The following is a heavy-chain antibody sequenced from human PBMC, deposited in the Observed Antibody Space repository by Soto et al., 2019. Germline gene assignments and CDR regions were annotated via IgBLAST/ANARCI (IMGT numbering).Heavy chain of an antibody. Sequence: GASVKVSCKASGYTFTSYGISWVRQAPGQGLEWMGWISAYNGNTNYAQKLQGRVTMTTDTSTSTAYMELRSLRSDDTAVYYCARDREGLGSYYNPLGYLFDYWGQRSLVTGSS. CDR1: GYTFTSYG. CDR2: ISAYNGNT. D-gene: IGHD3-10*01. V-gene: IGHV1-18*01. CDR3: ARDREGLGSYYNPLGYLFDY. J-gene: IGHJ4*02.